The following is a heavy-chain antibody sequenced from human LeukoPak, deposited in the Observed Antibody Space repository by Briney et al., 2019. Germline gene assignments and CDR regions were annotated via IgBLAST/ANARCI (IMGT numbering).Heavy chain of an antibody. V-gene: IGHV4-30-2*01. CDR1: GGSISSGGYY. CDR2: IYHSGST. Sequence: SQTLSLTCTVSGGSISSGGYYWSWIRQPPGKGLEWIGYIYHSGSTYYNPSLKSRVTISVDRSKNQFSLKLSSVTAADTAVYYCARESNEVGATPAHWGQGTLVTVSS. D-gene: IGHD1-26*01. J-gene: IGHJ4*02. CDR3: ARESNEVGATPAH.